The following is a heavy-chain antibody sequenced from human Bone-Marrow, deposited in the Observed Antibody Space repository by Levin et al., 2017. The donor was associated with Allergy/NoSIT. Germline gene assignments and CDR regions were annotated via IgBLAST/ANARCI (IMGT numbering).Heavy chain of an antibody. Sequence: PSETLSLTCAISGDSVSSKSVAWNWIRQSPSRGLEWLGRTYYRSKWYTDYAESVKSRITINADTSKNQLFLQLSSVTPEDTAVYYCARVQWLVEIKWFDPWGQGTRVTVSS. CDR1: GDSVSSKSVA. CDR2: TYYRSKWYT. J-gene: IGHJ5*02. CDR3: ARVQWLVEIKWFDP. V-gene: IGHV6-1*01. D-gene: IGHD6-19*01.